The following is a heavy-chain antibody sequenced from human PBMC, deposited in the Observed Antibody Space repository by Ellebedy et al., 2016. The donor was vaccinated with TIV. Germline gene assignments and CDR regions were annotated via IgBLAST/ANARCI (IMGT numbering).Heavy chain of an antibody. Sequence: ASVKVSCKASGYTFIGYYMHWVRQALGQGLEWMGLINSNTGGTKYAQKFQGRVTMTRDTSISTIYMELSRLRSDETAVYYCARDLFGYYGMDVWGQGTTVTVSS. D-gene: IGHD3-10*01. CDR2: INSNTGGT. CDR1: GYTFIGYY. CDR3: ARDLFGYYGMDV. V-gene: IGHV1-2*02. J-gene: IGHJ6*02.